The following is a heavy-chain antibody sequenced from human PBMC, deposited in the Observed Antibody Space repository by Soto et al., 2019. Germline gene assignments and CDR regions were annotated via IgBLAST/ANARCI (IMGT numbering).Heavy chain of an antibody. V-gene: IGHV3-23*01. CDR1: GFTFSNYA. J-gene: IGHJ4*02. CDR3: AKAGGAAGTVDYFDY. CDR2: ISGSVGST. D-gene: IGHD6-13*01. Sequence: GGSLRLSCAASGFTFSNYAINWVRQSPGKGLEWVSVISGSVGSTYCADSVKGRFTINRDNSKNTLYLQMNSLRADDTAVYYCAKAGGAAGTVDYFDYWGQGTLVTVSS.